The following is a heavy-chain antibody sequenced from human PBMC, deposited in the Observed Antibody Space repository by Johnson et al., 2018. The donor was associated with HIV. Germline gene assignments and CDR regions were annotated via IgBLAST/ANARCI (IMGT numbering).Heavy chain of an antibody. CDR1: GFTFSSYA. D-gene: IGHD5-18*01. J-gene: IGHJ3*02. Sequence: VLLVESGGGVVQPGRSLRLSCAASGFTFSSYALHWVRPAPGKGLEWVAVISYDGSNKYYADSVKGRFTISRDNSKNTLYLQMNSLRAEDTALYYCARAYSYGVFDIWGQGTMVTVSS. CDR2: ISYDGSNK. CDR3: ARAYSYGVFDI. V-gene: IGHV3-30*04.